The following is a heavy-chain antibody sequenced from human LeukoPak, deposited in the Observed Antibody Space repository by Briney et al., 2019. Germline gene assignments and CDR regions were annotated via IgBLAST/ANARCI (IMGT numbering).Heavy chain of an antibody. V-gene: IGHV4-34*01. Sequence: ASETLSLTCAVYGGSFSGYYWSWIRQPPGKGLEWIGEINHSGSTNYNPSLKSRVTISVDTSKNQFSLKLSSVTAADTAVYYCARDLDYYDSSGYYYNSAFDIWGQGTMVTVSS. D-gene: IGHD3-22*01. CDR2: INHSGST. CDR1: GGSFSGYY. J-gene: IGHJ3*02. CDR3: ARDLDYYDSSGYYYNSAFDI.